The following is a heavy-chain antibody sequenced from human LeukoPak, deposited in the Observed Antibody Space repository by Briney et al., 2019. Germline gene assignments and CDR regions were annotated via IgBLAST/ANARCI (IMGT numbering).Heavy chain of an antibody. V-gene: IGHV1-46*01. J-gene: IGHJ5*02. D-gene: IGHD3-22*01. CDR3: ARGGSTMIGRGWFDP. CDR2: INPSGGST. Sequence: ASVKVSCKASGYTFTSYYMHWVRQAPGQGLEWMGIINPSGGSTSYAQKFQGRVTMTRDTSTSTVYMELSSLRSEDTAVYYGARGGSTMIGRGWFDPWGQGTLVTVSS. CDR1: GYTFTSYY.